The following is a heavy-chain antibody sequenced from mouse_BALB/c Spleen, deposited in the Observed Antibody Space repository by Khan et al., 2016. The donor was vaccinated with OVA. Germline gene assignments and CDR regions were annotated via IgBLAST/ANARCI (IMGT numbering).Heavy chain of an antibody. CDR3: SRSGYGFVAY. CDR1: GYAFTDYL. Sequence: QVRLQQSGAELVRPGTSVKVSCKASGYAFTDYLIEWLKQRPGQGLEWIGVINPGSGGTHYNEKFMDRATLTADKSSSTAYMQLSSLTSDDSAVYVCSRSGYGFVAYWGPGTLVTVSA. J-gene: IGHJ3*01. CDR2: INPGSGGT. V-gene: IGHV1-54*01. D-gene: IGHD3-2*02.